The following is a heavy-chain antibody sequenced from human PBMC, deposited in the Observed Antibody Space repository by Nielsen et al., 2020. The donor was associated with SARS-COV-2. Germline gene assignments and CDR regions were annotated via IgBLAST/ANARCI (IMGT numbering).Heavy chain of an antibody. Sequence: GGSLRLSCAASGFTFSSYAMHWVRQAPGKGLEWVAVISYDGSNKYYADSVKGRFTISRDNSKNTLYLQMNSLRAEDTAVYYCARDGTTVTTSHHDYITTTTTTGGMDVWGQGTTVTVSS. CDR1: GFTFSSYA. V-gene: IGHV3-30-3*01. J-gene: IGHJ6*02. D-gene: IGHD4-17*01. CDR3: ARDGTTVTTSHHDYITTTTTTGGMDV. CDR2: ISYDGSNK.